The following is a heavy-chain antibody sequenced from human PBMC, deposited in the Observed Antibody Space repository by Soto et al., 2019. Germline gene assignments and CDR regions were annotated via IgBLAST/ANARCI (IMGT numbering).Heavy chain of an antibody. CDR1: GFTFSFCA. CDR3: AKGHSDSYHYFDH. D-gene: IGHD3-22*01. CDR2: IRGNNGDT. J-gene: IGHJ4*02. V-gene: IGHV3-23*01. Sequence: EVQLLESGGGLVQPGGSLRLSCAASGFTFSFCAMSWVRQAPEKGLEWVSSIRGNNGDTYYADSVKGRFTISRDNSQNTLYLQMNSLRVEDTAVYYCAKGHSDSYHYFDHWGQGALVTVSS.